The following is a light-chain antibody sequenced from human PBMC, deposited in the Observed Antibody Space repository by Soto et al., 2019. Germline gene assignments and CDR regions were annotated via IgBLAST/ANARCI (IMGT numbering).Light chain of an antibody. CDR1: QYIDTV. Sequence: NLLSNYPATLSLAKREIATLPCTASQYIDTVLSLYQQNPGQAPRLLIYDASARATGIPGRFSGSGSGTDFTLTITSLETEDFAVYYCQRRSNSGSAITFGRGTRLEIK. V-gene: IGKV3-11*01. CDR2: DAS. CDR3: QRRSNSGSAIT. J-gene: IGKJ5*01.